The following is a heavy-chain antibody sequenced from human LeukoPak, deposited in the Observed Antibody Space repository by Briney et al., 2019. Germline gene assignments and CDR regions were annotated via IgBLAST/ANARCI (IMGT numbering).Heavy chain of an antibody. V-gene: IGHV3-11*04. CDR2: ISSSGSTI. D-gene: IGHD3-9*01. CDR1: GFTFSDYY. CDR3: AREALRYFDWLFSDAFDI. J-gene: IGHJ3*02. Sequence: GGSLRLSCAASGFTFSDYYMSWIRQAPGKWLEWVSYISSSGSTIYYADSVKGRFTISRDNAKNSLYLQMNSLRAEDTAVYYCAREALRYFDWLFSDAFDIWGQGTMVTVSS.